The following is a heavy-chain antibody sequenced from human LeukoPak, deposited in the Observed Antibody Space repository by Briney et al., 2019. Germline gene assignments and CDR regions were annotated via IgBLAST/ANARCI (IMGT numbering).Heavy chain of an antibody. CDR3: ARVPLSGSYSAYYFDY. Sequence: ASVKVSCKASGYTFSNYAMHWVRQAPGQGLEWMGWINTNTGNPTYAQGFTGRFVFSLDTSVTTAYLQISSLKAEDTAVYYCARVPLSGSYSAYYFDYWGQGTLVTVSS. V-gene: IGHV7-4-1*02. J-gene: IGHJ4*02. CDR1: GYTFSNYA. D-gene: IGHD1-26*01. CDR2: INTNTGNP.